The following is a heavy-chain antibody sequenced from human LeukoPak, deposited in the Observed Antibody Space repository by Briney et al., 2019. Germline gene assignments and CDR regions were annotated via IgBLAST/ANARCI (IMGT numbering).Heavy chain of an antibody. CDR1: GTSISSYY. D-gene: IGHD3-10*01. V-gene: IGHV4-59*01. CDR3: AAQYYYGSGSYYDAEYFQR. Sequence: SETLSLTCTVSGTSISSYYWTWIRQPPGKGLEWIGYISHSGSTTCNPSLKSRVTISVDTSKNQFSLKLISVTAADTAVYYCAAQYYYGSGSYYDAEYFQRWGQGTLVTVSS. J-gene: IGHJ1*01. CDR2: ISHSGST.